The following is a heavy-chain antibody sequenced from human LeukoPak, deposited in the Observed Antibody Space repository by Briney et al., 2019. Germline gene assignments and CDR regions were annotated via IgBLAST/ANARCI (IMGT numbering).Heavy chain of an antibody. Sequence: GGSLRLSCAASGFTFSNSWMNWVRQAPGKGLEWVSYISSSGSAKYYADSVKGRFTISRDNAKNSLYLQMNSLTAEDTAVYYCARDWGWDYYGSGNYPDAFDIWGPGTMVTVSS. V-gene: IGHV3-11*01. D-gene: IGHD3-10*01. CDR1: GFTFSNSW. CDR3: ARDWGWDYYGSGNYPDAFDI. CDR2: ISSSGSAK. J-gene: IGHJ3*02.